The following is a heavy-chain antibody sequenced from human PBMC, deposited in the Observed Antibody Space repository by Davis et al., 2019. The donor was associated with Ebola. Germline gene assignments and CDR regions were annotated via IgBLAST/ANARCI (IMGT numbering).Heavy chain of an antibody. Sequence: PGGSLRLSCAASGFNFSTYGMHWVRQVPGKGLEWLTIISYDGSYKYHADSVKGRFTISRDNSKNTLYLQMNSLRTEDTAVYYCARTARYCSGIRCYTGTFDYWGQGTLVTVSS. J-gene: IGHJ4*02. V-gene: IGHV3-30*03. D-gene: IGHD2-2*02. CDR2: ISYDGSYK. CDR3: ARTARYCSGIRCYTGTFDY. CDR1: GFNFSTYG.